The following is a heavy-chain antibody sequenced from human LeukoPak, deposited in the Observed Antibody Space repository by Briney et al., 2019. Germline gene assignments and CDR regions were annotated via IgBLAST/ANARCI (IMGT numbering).Heavy chain of an antibody. CDR2: IIPILGIA. Sequence: SVKVSCKASGGTFSSYAISWVRQAPGQGLEWMGRIIPILGIANYAQKFQVRVTITADKSTSTAYMELSSLRSEDTAVYYCALRGVVVAATPASVLGGYGMGVWGQGTPVTVSS. J-gene: IGHJ6*02. V-gene: IGHV1-69*04. CDR1: GGTFSSYA. D-gene: IGHD2-15*01. CDR3: ALRGVVVAATPASVLGGYGMGV.